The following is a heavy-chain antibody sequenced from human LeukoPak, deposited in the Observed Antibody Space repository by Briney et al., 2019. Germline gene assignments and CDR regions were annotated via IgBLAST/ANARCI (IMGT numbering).Heavy chain of an antibody. CDR2: TYYTSKWNT. J-gene: IGHJ3*01. D-gene: IGHD6-25*01. CDR3: ARGRASAFDV. Sequence: SQTLSLTCAISGDSVSSSSATWSWIRQSPSRGLEWLGRTYYTSKWNTDYAVSVKSRIVVNPDTSKNQFSLQLNSVTSEDTAVYYCARGRASAFDVWGQGTMVTVSS. V-gene: IGHV6-1*01. CDR1: GDSVSSSSAT.